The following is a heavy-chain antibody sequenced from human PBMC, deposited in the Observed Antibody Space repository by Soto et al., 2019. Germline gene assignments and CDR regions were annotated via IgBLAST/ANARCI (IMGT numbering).Heavy chain of an antibody. V-gene: IGHV1-8*01. CDR2: MNPNSGNT. CDR3: ARDSGYSSSWYYYYYYMDV. CDR1: GYTFTSYD. Sequence: QVQLVQSGAEVKKPGASVKVSCKASGYTFTSYDINWVRQATGQGLEWMGWMNPNSGNTGYAQKFQGRVTMTRNTSISTAYMELSSLRSEDTAVYYCARDSGYSSSWYYYYYYMDVWGKGTTVTVSS. J-gene: IGHJ6*03. D-gene: IGHD6-13*01.